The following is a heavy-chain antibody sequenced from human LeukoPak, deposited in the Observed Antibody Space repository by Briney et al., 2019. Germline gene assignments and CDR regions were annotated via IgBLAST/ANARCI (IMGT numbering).Heavy chain of an antibody. CDR2: ISANNGKT. V-gene: IGHV1-18*01. CDR1: GYTFTSYG. D-gene: IGHD3-10*01. CDR3: ARESYASGSYFNDY. J-gene: IGHJ4*02. Sequence: GASVKVSCKASGYTFTSYGISWVRQAPGQGLEWMGWISANNGKTNYAQKLQGRVTMTTDTSTNTAYMELRSLRSDDTAVYYCARESYASGSYFNDYWGQGTLVTVSS.